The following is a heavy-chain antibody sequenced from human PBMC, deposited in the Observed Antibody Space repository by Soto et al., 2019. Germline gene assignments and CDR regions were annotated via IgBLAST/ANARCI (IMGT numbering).Heavy chain of an antibody. CDR2: IIPIFGTA. V-gene: IGHV1-69*13. D-gene: IGHD1-7*01. J-gene: IGHJ6*02. Sequence: SVKVSCKASGGTFSSYAISWVRQAPGQVLEWMGGIIPIFGTANYAQKFQGRVTITADESTSTAYMELSSLRSEDTAVYYCARDNWNYGQYYHYGMDVWGQGTTVTVSS. CDR3: ARDNWNYGQYYHYGMDV. CDR1: GGTFSSYA.